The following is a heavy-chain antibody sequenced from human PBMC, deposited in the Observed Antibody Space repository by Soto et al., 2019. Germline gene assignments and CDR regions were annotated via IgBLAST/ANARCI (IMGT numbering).Heavy chain of an antibody. CDR3: ARDGERDTGLNFYYYLHGMDA. CDR1: GYNFTTYG. Sequence: ASVKVSCKASGYNFTTYGISWVRQAPGKGLEWMGWISPYNGTTKYAEKFQGEMTMTTDTATSTAYMDLRSLRSDDTAVYYCARDGERDTGLNFYYYLHGMDAWGQGTRVTVS. J-gene: IGHJ6*02. V-gene: IGHV1-18*04. CDR2: ISPYNGTT. D-gene: IGHD1-1*01.